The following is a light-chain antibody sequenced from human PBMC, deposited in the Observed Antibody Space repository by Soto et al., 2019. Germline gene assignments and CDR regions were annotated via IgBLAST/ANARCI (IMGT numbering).Light chain of an antibody. V-gene: IGKV3-15*01. J-gene: IGKJ5*01. CDR3: QHYNDWLIT. CDR1: QSVSSD. CDR2: TAS. Sequence: IGITKAPATPCVSPGWRFTRYCMASQSVSSDLAWYQQKPGQAPRLLFYTASNRATDVPARFSGSGSGTEFTLTISSLQSEDFAVYYCQHYNDWLITFGQGTRLEI.